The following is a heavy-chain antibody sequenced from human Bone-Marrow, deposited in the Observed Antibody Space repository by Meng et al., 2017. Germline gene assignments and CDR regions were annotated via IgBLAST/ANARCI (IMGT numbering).Heavy chain of an antibody. Sequence: SETLSLTCTVSGGSISSYYWSWIRQPAGKGLEWIGRIYTSGSTNYNPSLKSRVTMSVDTSKNQFSLKLSSVTAADTDVYYCARDLGYYYDSSGYYERGYWGQGTLVTVSS. CDR2: IYTSGST. V-gene: IGHV4-4*07. D-gene: IGHD3-22*01. J-gene: IGHJ4*02. CDR1: GGSISSYY. CDR3: ARDLGYYYDSSGYYERGY.